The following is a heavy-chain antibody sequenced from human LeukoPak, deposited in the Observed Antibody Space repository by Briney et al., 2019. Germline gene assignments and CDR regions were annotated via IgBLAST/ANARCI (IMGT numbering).Heavy chain of an antibody. CDR2: ISSSGSTI. CDR1: GFTFSSYE. J-gene: IGHJ6*03. V-gene: IGHV3-48*03. Sequence: GGSLRLSCAASGFTFSSYEMNWVRQAPGKGLEWVSYISSSGSTIYYADSVKGRFTISRDNAKNSLYLQMNSLRAEDTAVYYCASLDYYYMDVWGKGTTVTVSS. CDR3: ASLDYYYMDV.